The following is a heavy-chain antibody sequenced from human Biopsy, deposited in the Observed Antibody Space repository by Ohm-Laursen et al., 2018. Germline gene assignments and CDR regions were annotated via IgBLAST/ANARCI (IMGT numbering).Heavy chain of an antibody. CDR1: GYTFASYT. Sequence: ASVKVSCKPSGYTFASYTITWMRQAPGQGLEWVGWISSYNDNTYYSQKFQGRVTLTTDTSTSTAYMDLTSLRSDDTAVYYCARGGYYYASSSYWFDYWGQGTLITVSS. CDR2: ISSYNDNT. J-gene: IGHJ4*02. D-gene: IGHD3-10*01. V-gene: IGHV1-18*01. CDR3: ARGGYYYASSSYWFDY.